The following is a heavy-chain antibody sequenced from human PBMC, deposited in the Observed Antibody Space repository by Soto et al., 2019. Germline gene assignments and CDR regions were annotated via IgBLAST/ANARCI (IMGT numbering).Heavy chain of an antibody. V-gene: IGHV4-39*01. D-gene: IGHD1-26*01. J-gene: IGHJ5*02. CDR1: GGSITSSSYY. CDR3: ATQEVGGSYVYTFDP. Sequence: PSETLSLTCTVSGGSITSSSYYWGWIRQPLGKGLEWIGSIYYSGSTYYNPSLKSRVTISVDTSKNQFSLKLSSVTAADTAVYYCATQEVGGSYVYTFDPWGQGTLVTVSS. CDR2: IYYSGST.